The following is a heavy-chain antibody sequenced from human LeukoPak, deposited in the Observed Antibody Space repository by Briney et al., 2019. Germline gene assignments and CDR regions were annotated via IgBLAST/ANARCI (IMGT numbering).Heavy chain of an antibody. D-gene: IGHD3-22*01. Sequence: GSSVKVSCKASGGTFSSYAISWVRQAPGQGLEWMGRVIPILGIANYAQKFQGRVTIPADKSTSTAYMELSSLRAEDTAVYYCARDPYYCDRSGYPADNWFDPWGQGTLVTVSS. CDR3: ARDPYYCDRSGYPADNWFDP. J-gene: IGHJ5*02. CDR2: VIPILGIA. CDR1: GGTFSSYA. V-gene: IGHV1-69*04.